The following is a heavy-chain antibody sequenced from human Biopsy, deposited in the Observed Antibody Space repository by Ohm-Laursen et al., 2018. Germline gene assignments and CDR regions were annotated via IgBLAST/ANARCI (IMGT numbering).Heavy chain of an antibody. CDR2: IFPIVGIE. CDR3: ARGSGSYSRVMDV. J-gene: IGHJ6*02. Sequence: SSVKPSCKASGDTSRNLAINWGRHAPGQGLEWVGRIFPIVGIEDHALKFKDRITINADESTNTAYMELSSLRSEDTAIYYCARGSGSYSRVMDVWGRGTTVIVSS. CDR1: GDTSRNLA. V-gene: IGHV1-69*04. D-gene: IGHD3-10*01.